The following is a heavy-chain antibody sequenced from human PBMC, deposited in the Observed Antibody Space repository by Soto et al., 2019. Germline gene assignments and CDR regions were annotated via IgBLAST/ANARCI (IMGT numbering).Heavy chain of an antibody. J-gene: IGHJ5*02. CDR1: GFTFSSYW. CDR3: ARITYCTNGVCYFPDYNWFDP. CDR2: IKQDGSEK. V-gene: IGHV3-7*01. D-gene: IGHD2-8*01. Sequence: PGGSLRLSCAASGFTFSSYWMSWVRQAPGKGLEWVANIKQDGSEKYYVDSVKGRFTISRDNAKNSLYLQMNSLRAEDTAVYYCARITYCTNGVCYFPDYNWFDPWGQGTLVTVSS.